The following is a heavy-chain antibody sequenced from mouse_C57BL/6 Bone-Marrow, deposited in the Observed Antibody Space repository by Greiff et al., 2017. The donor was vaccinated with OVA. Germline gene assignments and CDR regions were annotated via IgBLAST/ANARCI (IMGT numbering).Heavy chain of an antibody. CDR2: YPGSGNTY. J-gene: IGHJ4*01. D-gene: IGHD3-2*02. CDR1: YTFTDYYM. CDR3: RISGYDAMYY. Sequence: VQLQQSGPELVKPGASVKMSCKASGYTFTDYYMHWVKQKPGKGLEWIGEIYPGSGNTYYNEKFKGKATLTADTSSSTAYMQLSILTSEDSAVYFGARISGYDAMYYWGQGTSVTVSS. V-gene: IGHV1-83*01.